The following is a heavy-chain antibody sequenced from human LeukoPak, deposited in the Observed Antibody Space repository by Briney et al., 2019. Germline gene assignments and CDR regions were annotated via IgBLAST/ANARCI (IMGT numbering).Heavy chain of an antibody. CDR3: ARRYFGWYGIDY. J-gene: IGHJ4*02. V-gene: IGHV3-48*03. Sequence: GSLRLSCAASGFTFSSYEMNWVRQAPGKGLEWVSYISSSGSTIYYADSVKGRFTISRDNAKNSLYLQMNSLRAEDTAVYYCARRYFGWYGIDYWGQGTLVTVSS. CDR1: GFTFSSYE. D-gene: IGHD3-9*01. CDR2: ISSSGSTI.